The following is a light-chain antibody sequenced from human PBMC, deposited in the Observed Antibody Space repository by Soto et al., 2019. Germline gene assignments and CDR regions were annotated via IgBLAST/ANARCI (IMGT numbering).Light chain of an antibody. Sequence: DLQMTQSPSSLSASVGDRVTITCRASQSISTYLNWYQQKPGKAPKLLIYAASSLQSGVSSRFSGSGSGTDFTLSINSLQPEDFATYYCQQSYSAPPLVYTFGQGTKLEI. V-gene: IGKV1-39*01. CDR1: QSISTY. CDR3: QQSYSAPPLVYT. CDR2: AAS. J-gene: IGKJ2*01.